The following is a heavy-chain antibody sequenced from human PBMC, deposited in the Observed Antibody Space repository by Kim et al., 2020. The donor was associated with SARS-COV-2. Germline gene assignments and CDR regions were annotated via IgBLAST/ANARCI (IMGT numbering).Heavy chain of an antibody. CDR1: GYTFTSYG. CDR3: ARDRVGDYIWGSYRYTGDLPFDY. V-gene: IGHV1-18*01. CDR2: ISAYNGNT. Sequence: ASVKVSCKASGYTFTSYGISWVRQAPGQGLEWMGWISAYNGNTNYAQKLQGRVTMTTDTSTSTAYMELRSLRSDDTAVYYCARDRVGDYIWGSYRYTGDLPFDYWGQGTLVTVSS. D-gene: IGHD3-16*02. J-gene: IGHJ4*02.